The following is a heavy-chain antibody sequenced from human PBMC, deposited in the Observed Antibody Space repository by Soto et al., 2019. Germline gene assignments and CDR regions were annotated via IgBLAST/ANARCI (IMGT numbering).Heavy chain of an antibody. CDR2: ISSSGDTI. V-gene: IGHV3-11*01. D-gene: IGHD1-26*01. CDR3: ARPKWSGSPAYFDY. J-gene: IGHJ4*02. CDR1: GFSFSDFY. Sequence: GGSLRLSCGASGFSFSDFYMSWIRQAPGKGLEWLSYISSSGDTIYYADSVRGRFTNSRDNAKNSLYLQINSLRADDTAVYYCARPKWSGSPAYFDYWGPGTLVTVSS.